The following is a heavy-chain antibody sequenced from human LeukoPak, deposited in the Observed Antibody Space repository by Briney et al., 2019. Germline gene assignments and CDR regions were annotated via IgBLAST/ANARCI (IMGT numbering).Heavy chain of an antibody. J-gene: IGHJ4*02. CDR2: INPNSGGT. V-gene: IGHV1-2*02. Sequence: ASVKVSCKASGYTFTGYYMHWVRQAPGQGLEWMGWINPNSGGTNYAQKFQGRVTVTRDTSISTAYMELSRLRSDDTAVYYCARDFIAAALFGYWGQGTLVTVSS. D-gene: IGHD6-13*01. CDR1: GYTFTGYY. CDR3: ARDFIAAALFGY.